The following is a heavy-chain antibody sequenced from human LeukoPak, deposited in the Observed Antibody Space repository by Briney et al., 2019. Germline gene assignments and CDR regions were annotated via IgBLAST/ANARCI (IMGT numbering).Heavy chain of an antibody. CDR1: GFTVSSDY. Sequence: GGSLRLSCAASGFTVSSDYMGWVRQAPGKGLEYVSIIYGGGDTFYADSLKGRFTISRDNSKNTLYLQMNSLRAEDTAVYYCARDSHKLHSSAYFYFFDYWGQGTLVSVSS. J-gene: IGHJ4*02. CDR2: IYGGGDT. CDR3: ARDSHKLHSSAYFYFFDY. D-gene: IGHD3-22*01. V-gene: IGHV3-66*02.